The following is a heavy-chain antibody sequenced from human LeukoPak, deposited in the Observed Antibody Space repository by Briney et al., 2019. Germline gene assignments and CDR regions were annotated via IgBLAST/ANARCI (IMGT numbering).Heavy chain of an antibody. Sequence: GGSLRLSCAASGFTFTNYAMSWVRQAPGKGLEWVSGISGSGGSTYYADPVKGRFTISRDNSKNTLFLQMNSLRAEDTAVYYCAKSSYRYSSGYSYDYWGQGSLVTVSS. V-gene: IGHV3-23*01. D-gene: IGHD3-22*01. J-gene: IGHJ4*02. CDR2: ISGSGGST. CDR1: GFTFTNYA. CDR3: AKSSYRYSSGYSYDY.